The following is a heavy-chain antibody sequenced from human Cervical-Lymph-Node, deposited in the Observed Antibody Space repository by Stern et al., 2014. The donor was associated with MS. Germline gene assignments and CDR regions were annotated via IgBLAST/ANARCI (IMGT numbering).Heavy chain of an antibody. CDR2: IYPDDSDT. CDR3: ARRGMDV. Sequence: EVQLEESGAEVKKPGESLTISCKGFGYSFNIHWIAWVRQRPGKGLEWMGIIYPDDSDTGYSPSFQGQVTFSVDKSISTAYLQWSSLKPSDTATYFCARRGMDVWGQGTSVTVSS. J-gene: IGHJ6*02. V-gene: IGHV5-51*01. CDR1: GYSFNIHW.